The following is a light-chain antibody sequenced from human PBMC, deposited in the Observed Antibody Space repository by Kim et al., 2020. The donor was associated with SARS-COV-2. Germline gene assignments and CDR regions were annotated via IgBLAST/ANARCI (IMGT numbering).Light chain of an antibody. CDR1: QTLLSNPDNNTS. V-gene: IGKV4-1*01. J-gene: IGKJ4*01. CDR2: WAP. Sequence: ATGTCKSSQTLLSNPDNNTSLAGYQQSPGHLPRLLIYWAPNRASGAPERFRGSGSGTDSTPTISSLQAEDVATYYCHQYISSPFTFGGGTKVDIK. CDR3: HQYISSPFT.